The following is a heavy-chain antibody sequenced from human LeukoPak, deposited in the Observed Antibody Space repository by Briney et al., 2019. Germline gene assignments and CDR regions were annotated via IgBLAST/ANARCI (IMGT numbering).Heavy chain of an antibody. CDR3: ARDSSGIAVAGTLDY. D-gene: IGHD6-19*01. CDR1: GFNFNNYD. J-gene: IGHJ4*02. CDR2: IRYDGSNK. V-gene: IGHV3-30*02. Sequence: PGGSLRLSCAASGFNFNNYDMHWVRQAPGKGLEWVAFIRYDGSNKYYADSVKGRFTISRDNSKNTLYLQMNSLRAEDTAVYYCARDSSGIAVAGTLDYWGQGTLVTVSS.